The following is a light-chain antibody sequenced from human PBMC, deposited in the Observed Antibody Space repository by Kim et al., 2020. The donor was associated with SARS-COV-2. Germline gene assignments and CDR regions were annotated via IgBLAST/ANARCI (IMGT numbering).Light chain of an antibody. CDR3: QVWDSSSVF. CDR1: RVGDKF. J-gene: IGLJ2*01. Sequence: SYELTQPPSLSVSPGQTATITCSGDRVGDKFACWYQQKSGQSPVLVIYEDRKRPSGIPERFSASNSGNTATLTISGTQVMDEAEYYCQVWDSSSVFFGGGTQLTVL. CDR2: EDR. V-gene: IGLV3-1*01.